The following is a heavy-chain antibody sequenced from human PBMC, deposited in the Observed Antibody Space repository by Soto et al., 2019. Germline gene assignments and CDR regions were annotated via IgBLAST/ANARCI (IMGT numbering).Heavy chain of an antibody. CDR1: GYTFTSYD. J-gene: IGHJ6*02. D-gene: IGHD3-10*01. CDR2: MNPNSGNT. V-gene: IGHV1-8*01. Sequence: QVQLVQSRAEVKKPGASVKVSCKASGYTFTSYDINWMRQATGQGLEWMGWMNPNSGNTGYVQKFQGRVTMTRNTSISTAYMELNSLRSEDTAVYYCARQMSSRGGDVWGQGNTVTVSS. CDR3: ARQMSSRGGDV.